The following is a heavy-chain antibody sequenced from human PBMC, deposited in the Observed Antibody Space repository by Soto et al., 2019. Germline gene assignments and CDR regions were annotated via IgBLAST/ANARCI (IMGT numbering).Heavy chain of an antibody. CDR3: AREYTAWPLAYGLDV. J-gene: IGHJ6*02. CDR2: ISSRSDI. Sequence: GGSLRLSCVGSGFTFSTYSINWVRQAPGKGLEWVSSISSRSDIYYADSVKGRFTISRDNAKSSVSLQMNSLRAEDTAVYYCAREYTAWPLAYGLDVWGQGTTVTVSS. CDR1: GFTFSTYS. D-gene: IGHD2-2*02. V-gene: IGHV3-21*01.